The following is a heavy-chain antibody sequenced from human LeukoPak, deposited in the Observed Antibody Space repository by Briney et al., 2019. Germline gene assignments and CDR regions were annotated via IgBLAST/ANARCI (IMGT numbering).Heavy chain of an antibody. V-gene: IGHV3-7*03. CDR3: ARARDSSWDY. Sequence: GGSLRLSCAASGFTFSSYWMSWVRQAQGKGLEWVANIKDDGSEKYYVDSVKGRFTISRDDAKNSLYLQMNSLRAEDTAVYYCARARDSSWDYWGQGTLVTVSS. CDR1: GFTFSSYW. CDR2: IKDDGSEK. D-gene: IGHD6-13*01. J-gene: IGHJ4*02.